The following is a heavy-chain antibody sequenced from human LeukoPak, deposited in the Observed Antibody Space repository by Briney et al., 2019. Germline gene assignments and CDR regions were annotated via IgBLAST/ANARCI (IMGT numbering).Heavy chain of an antibody. CDR1: GFTFDDYG. V-gene: IGHV3-20*04. CDR3: ARVAPYYYGSGSYYAFDY. J-gene: IGHJ4*02. CDR2: INWNGGST. D-gene: IGHD3-10*01. Sequence: GGSLRLSCAASGFTFDDYGMSWVRQAPGKGLEWVSGINWNGGSTGYADSVKGRFTISRDNAKNSLYLQMNSLRAEDTALYYCARVAPYYYGSGSYYAFDYWGQGTLVTVSS.